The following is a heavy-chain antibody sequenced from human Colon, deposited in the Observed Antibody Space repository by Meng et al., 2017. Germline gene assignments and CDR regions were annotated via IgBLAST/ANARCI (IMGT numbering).Heavy chain of an antibody. CDR2: ISGSGGST. D-gene: IGHD3-3*01. CDR3: AKEAVEDSKLRGTYYDFWSGYYGVNYYYYYGMDV. J-gene: IGHJ6*02. CDR1: GFTFSSYA. V-gene: IGHV3-23*01. Sequence: GESLKISCAASGFTFSSYAMSWVRQAPGKGLEWVSAISGSGGSTYYADSVKCRFTISRDNSKNTLYLQMNSLRAEDTAVYYCAKEAVEDSKLRGTYYDFWSGYYGVNYYYYYGMDVWGQGTTVTVSS.